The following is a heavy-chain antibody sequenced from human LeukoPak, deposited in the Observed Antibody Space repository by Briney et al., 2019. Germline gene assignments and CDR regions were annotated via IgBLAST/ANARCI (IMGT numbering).Heavy chain of an antibody. Sequence: SETLSLTCTVSGGSISSSSYYWGWIRQPPGKGLEWIGSIYYSGSTYYNPSLKSRVTISVDTSKNQFSLKLSSVTAADTAVYYCARQGRVTTPYYFDYWGQGTLVTVSS. CDR1: GGSISSSSYY. CDR2: IYYSGST. J-gene: IGHJ4*02. V-gene: IGHV4-39*01. CDR3: ARQGRVTTPYYFDY. D-gene: IGHD4-11*01.